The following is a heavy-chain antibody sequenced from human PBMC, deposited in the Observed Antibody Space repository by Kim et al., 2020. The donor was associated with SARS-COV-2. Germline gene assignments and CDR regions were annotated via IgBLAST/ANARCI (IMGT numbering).Heavy chain of an antibody. V-gene: IGHV3-15*01. CDR2: IKSRSDGATT. D-gene: IGHD2-8*01. J-gene: IGHJ6*02. CDR1: GFLFNDAW. CDR3: TTDARCTSGVCAPPYYSAMDG. Sequence: GGSLRLSCAASGFLFNDAWMSWVRQAPGKGLEWVGRIKSRSDGATTDYADPVQGRFTISRDDLTKTVFLEMRSLKPEDSAVYYCTTDARCTSGVCAPPYYSAMDGWGHGTTVTVSS.